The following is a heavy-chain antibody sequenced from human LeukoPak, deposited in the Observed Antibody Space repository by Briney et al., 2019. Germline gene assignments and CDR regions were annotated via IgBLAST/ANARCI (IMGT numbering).Heavy chain of an antibody. V-gene: IGHV3-21*01. J-gene: IGHJ4*02. CDR2: INTVATYI. CDR3: ARLRRNGDSGGFYYYYDY. D-gene: IGHD3-22*01. Sequence: GGSLRLSCAASGFIFTSFSFNWVRQAPGKGLEWVSSINTVATYIYYADSVRGRFTISRDNAKNSVYLQMDSLRAEDTGVYYCARLRRNGDSGGFYYYYDYWGQGTLVTVSS. CDR1: GFIFTSFS.